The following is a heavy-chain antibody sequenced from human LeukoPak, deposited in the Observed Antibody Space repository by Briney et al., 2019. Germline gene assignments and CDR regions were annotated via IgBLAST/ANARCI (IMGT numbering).Heavy chain of an antibody. J-gene: IGHJ4*02. Sequence: SETLSLTCTVSGGSISSSSYYWGWIRQPPGKGLEWIGSIYYSGSTYYNPSLKSRVTISVDTSKNQFSLKLSSVTAADTAVYYCARGETYYDYVWGSPTYYFDYWGQGTLVTVSS. CDR3: ARGETYYDYVWGSPTYYFDY. D-gene: IGHD3-16*01. V-gene: IGHV4-39*07. CDR2: IYYSGST. CDR1: GGSISSSSYY.